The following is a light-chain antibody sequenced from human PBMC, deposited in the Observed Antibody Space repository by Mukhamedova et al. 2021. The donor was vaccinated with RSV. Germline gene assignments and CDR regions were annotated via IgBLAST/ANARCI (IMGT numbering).Light chain of an antibody. Sequence: WYQRRVHGKAPNLLIYKASSLETGVPSRFSGSGSGTDFTLIISSLQPHDLGTYYCQQYNTYPYTFGQGTKLEI. CDR2: KAS. CDR3: QQYNTYPYT. V-gene: IGKV1-5*03. J-gene: IGKJ2*01.